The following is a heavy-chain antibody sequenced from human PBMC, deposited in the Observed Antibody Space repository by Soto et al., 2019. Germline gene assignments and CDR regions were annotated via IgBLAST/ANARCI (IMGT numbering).Heavy chain of an antibody. Sequence: EVQLLESGGGLVQPGGSLRLSCAASGFTFSSYAMSWVRQAPGKGLEWVSTISGSGGSAYYADSVKGRFTISRDNSKNTLYLQMNSLRAEDTAVYYCAKQQGSGTTYYYSMDVWGRGTTVTVS. CDR2: ISGSGGSA. J-gene: IGHJ6*02. V-gene: IGHV3-23*01. D-gene: IGHD3-10*01. CDR3: AKQQGSGTTYYYSMDV. CDR1: GFTFSSYA.